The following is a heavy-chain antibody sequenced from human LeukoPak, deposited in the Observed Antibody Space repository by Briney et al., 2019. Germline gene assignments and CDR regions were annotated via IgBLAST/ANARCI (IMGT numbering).Heavy chain of an antibody. D-gene: IGHD3-22*01. CDR1: GFTFSSYW. Sequence: GSLRLSCAASGFTFSSYWMSWVRQAPGKGLEWVANIKQDGSEKYYVDSVKGRFTISRDNAKNSLDLQMKSLRAEDTAVYYCARGALRYYYDSSGYYDAFDIWGQGTMVTVSS. CDR2: IKQDGSEK. V-gene: IGHV3-7*01. CDR3: ARGALRYYYDSSGYYDAFDI. J-gene: IGHJ3*02.